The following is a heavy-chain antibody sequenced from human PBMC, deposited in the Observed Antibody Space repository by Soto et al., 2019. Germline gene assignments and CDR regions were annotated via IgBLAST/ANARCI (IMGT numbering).Heavy chain of an antibody. D-gene: IGHD2-2*01. V-gene: IGHV4-4*07. CDR3: SRVGCSNSKCYTRGMDV. J-gene: IGHJ6*02. Sequence: SETLSLTCTASGGSISGYYWSWVRQPAGKGLEWVGRIYSDGTTNYSPSLKSRFTMSLDTSKDQFSLHVNSVTAADTAVYYCSRVGCSNSKCYTRGMDVWGQGTTVTVSS. CDR2: IYSDGTT. CDR1: GGSISGYY.